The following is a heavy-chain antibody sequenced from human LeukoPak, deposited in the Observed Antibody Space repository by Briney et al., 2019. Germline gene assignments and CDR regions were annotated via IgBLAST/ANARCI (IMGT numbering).Heavy chain of an antibody. V-gene: IGHV1-2*02. CDR3: ARAYDGSGNLDY. CDR2: IYPNRGGT. Sequence: ASVKVSCKGSGYTFTDYYMHWVRQAPGQGLEWMGWIYPNRGGTNYAQKFQGRVTMTRDTSINTAYMELSRLRSDDTAVYYCARAYDGSGNLDYWGQGALVTVSS. J-gene: IGHJ4*02. CDR1: GYTFTDYY. D-gene: IGHD3-22*01.